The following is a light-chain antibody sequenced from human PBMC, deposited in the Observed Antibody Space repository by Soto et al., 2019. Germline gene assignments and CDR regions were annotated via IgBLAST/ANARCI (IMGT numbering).Light chain of an antibody. Sequence: EIVLAQSPATLSLSPGERATLSCRASQSVGNFLAWYQHRPGQAPRLLILNASTRATGIPPIFSGSGSGTDFTLTISRLEPEDFAVYYCQQRRNWPLTFGGGTKVEIK. CDR2: NAS. CDR3: QQRRNWPLT. CDR1: QSVGNF. J-gene: IGKJ4*01. V-gene: IGKV3-11*01.